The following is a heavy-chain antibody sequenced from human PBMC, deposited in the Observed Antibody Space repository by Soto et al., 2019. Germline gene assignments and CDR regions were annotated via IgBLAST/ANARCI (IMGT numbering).Heavy chain of an antibody. CDR3: ATELFDCSGGSCYSGFDP. V-gene: IGHV1-3*01. D-gene: IGHD2-15*01. CDR2: FDAGNGNT. Sequence: GASVKVSCKASGYTFTGYAMDWVRQAPGQRLEWMGWFDAGNGNTKYSQKFQGRVTITKDTSASTAYMELSSLRSEDTAVYYCATELFDCSGGSCYSGFDPWGQGTLVT. CDR1: GYTFTGYA. J-gene: IGHJ5*02.